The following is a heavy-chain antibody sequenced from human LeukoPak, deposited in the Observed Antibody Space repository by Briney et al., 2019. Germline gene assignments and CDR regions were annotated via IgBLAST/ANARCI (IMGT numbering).Heavy chain of an antibody. Sequence: ASVKVSCKASGYTFTSYGISWVRQAPGQGLEWMGWISAYNGNTDYAQKFQGRVTITADKSTSTAYMELSSLRSEDTAVYYCARDGDLGFDYWGQGTLVTVSS. CDR3: ARDGDLGFDY. CDR1: GYTFTSYG. V-gene: IGHV1-18*01. J-gene: IGHJ4*02. CDR2: ISAYNGNT. D-gene: IGHD4-17*01.